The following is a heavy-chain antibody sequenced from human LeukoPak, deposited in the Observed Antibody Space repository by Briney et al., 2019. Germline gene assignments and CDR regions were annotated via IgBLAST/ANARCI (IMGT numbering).Heavy chain of an antibody. Sequence: GGSLRLSCAASGFTFSSYGMHWVRQAPGKGLEWVAVIWYDGSNKYYADSVKGRFSISRHNSKNTVYLQMNNLIVEDTAIYYCARGGSNSWFDFWGQGTLVTVSS. CDR2: IWYDGSNK. D-gene: IGHD2-15*01. CDR3: ARGGSNSWFDF. V-gene: IGHV3-30*19. J-gene: IGHJ4*02. CDR1: GFTFSSYG.